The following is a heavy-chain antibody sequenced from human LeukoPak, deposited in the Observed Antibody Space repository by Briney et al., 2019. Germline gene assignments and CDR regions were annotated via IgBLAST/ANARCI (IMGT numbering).Heavy chain of an antibody. V-gene: IGHV4-38-2*01. Sequence: PSETLSLTCAVSGYSISSGYYWGWIRQPPGKGLDWIGSIYHSGSTYYNPSLKSRVTISVDTSKNQFSLKLSSVTAADTAVYYCARHTMVRGVIIGPVDYWGQGTLVTVSS. CDR1: GYSISSGYY. CDR2: IYHSGST. CDR3: ARHTMVRGVIIGPVDY. J-gene: IGHJ4*02. D-gene: IGHD3-10*01.